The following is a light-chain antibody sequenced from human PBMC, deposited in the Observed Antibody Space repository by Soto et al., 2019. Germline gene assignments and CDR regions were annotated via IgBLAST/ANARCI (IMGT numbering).Light chain of an antibody. CDR1: QSVSSN. Sequence: EIVMTQSPATLSVSPGERATLSCRASQSVSSNLAWYQQKPGQAPRLLIYGASTRATGIPARFSGSGSGTEFTLTISSLQSEDFAVYYCQQYNNWLGFFGPGTKVDIK. J-gene: IGKJ3*01. CDR2: GAS. CDR3: QQYNNWLGF. V-gene: IGKV3-15*01.